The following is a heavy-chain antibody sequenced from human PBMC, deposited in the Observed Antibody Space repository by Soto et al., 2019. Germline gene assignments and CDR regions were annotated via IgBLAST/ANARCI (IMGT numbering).Heavy chain of an antibody. D-gene: IGHD3-10*01. V-gene: IGHV4-59*01. J-gene: IGHJ6*02. Sequence: SLTCTVSGGSISSYYWSWIRQPPGKGLEWIGYIYYSGSTNYNPSLKSRVTISVDTSKNQFSLKLSSVTAADTAVYYCARDRRDYYGSGSYYNGRENYYYYYGMDVWGQGTTVTVSS. CDR3: ARDRRDYYGSGSYYNGRENYYYYYGMDV. CDR1: GGSISSYY. CDR2: IYYSGST.